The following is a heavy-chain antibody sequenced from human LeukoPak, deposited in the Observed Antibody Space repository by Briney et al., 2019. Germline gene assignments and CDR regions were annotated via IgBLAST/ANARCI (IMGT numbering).Heavy chain of an antibody. J-gene: IGHJ4*02. CDR1: GGSFSGYY. CDR2: INHSGST. CDR3: ASSGSGSYYPFDY. V-gene: IGHV4-34*01. Sequence: SETLSLTCAVYGGSFSGYYWSWIRQPPGKGLEWIGEINHSGSTNYNPSLKSRVTISVDTSKNQFSLKLSSVTAADTAVYYRASSGSGSYYPFDYWGQGTLVTVSS. D-gene: IGHD3-10*01.